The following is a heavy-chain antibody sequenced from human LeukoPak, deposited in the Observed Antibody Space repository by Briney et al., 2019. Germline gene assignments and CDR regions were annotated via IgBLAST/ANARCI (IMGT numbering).Heavy chain of an antibody. D-gene: IGHD6-19*01. CDR1: GYTFTSYG. V-gene: IGHV1-18*01. Sequence: ASVTVSCLASGYTFTSYGINGVRQAPGQGLEWMGWISAYNGNTKHAQKLQGRVTMTTDTSTSTAYMELRSLRSDDTAVYYCARAGITSGWVQNMDYWGQETLVTVSS. CDR2: ISAYNGNT. CDR3: ARAGITSGWVQNMDY. J-gene: IGHJ4*02.